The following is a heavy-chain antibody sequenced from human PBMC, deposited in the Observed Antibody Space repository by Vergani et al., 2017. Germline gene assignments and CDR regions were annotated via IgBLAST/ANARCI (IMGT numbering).Heavy chain of an antibody. D-gene: IGHD2-2*01. V-gene: IGHV3-23*01. CDR1: GFTFSSYA. J-gene: IGHJ4*02. CDR2: ISGSGGST. CDR3: AMTPLREPPPTTIYCSSTSGNCEREPTLGAEGYVDY. Sequence: EVQLLESGGDLVQPGGSLRLSCAASGFTFSSYAMSWVRQAPGKGLEWVSTISGSGGSTYYADSVKGRFTISRDNSKNTLYLQMNSLRAEDTAVYYCAMTPLREPPPTTIYCSSTSGNCEREPTLGAEGYVDYWGQGTLVTVSS.